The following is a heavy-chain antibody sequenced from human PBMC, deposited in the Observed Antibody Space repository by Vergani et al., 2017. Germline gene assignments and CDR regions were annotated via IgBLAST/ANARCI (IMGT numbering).Heavy chain of an antibody. CDR3: ARESYYYDSSGYYYSXKDY. Sequence: QVQLQESGPGLVKPSQTLSLTCTVSGGSISSGSYYWSWIRQPAGKGLEWIGRIYTSGSTNYNPSLKSRVTISVDTSKNQFSLKLSSVTAADTAVYYCARESYYYDSSGYYYSXKDYWGQGTLVTVSS. CDR1: GGSISSGSYY. D-gene: IGHD3-22*01. J-gene: IGHJ4*02. V-gene: IGHV4-61*02. CDR2: IYTSGST.